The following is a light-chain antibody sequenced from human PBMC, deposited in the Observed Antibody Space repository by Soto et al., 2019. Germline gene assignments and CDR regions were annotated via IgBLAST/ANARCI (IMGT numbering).Light chain of an antibody. CDR3: NSYAGSYNWV. J-gene: IGLJ3*02. CDR2: EVS. Sequence: QSALTQPPSASGSPGQSVTISCTGTSSDVGGYNYVSWYQQHPGKAPKLLIYEVSKRPSGVPDRFSGSKSGNTASLTVSGLQAADEADYYCNSYAGSYNWVFGGGTTLTVL. CDR1: SSDVGGYNY. V-gene: IGLV2-8*01.